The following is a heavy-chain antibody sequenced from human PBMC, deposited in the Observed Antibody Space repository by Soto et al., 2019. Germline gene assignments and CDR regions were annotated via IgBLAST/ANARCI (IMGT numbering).Heavy chain of an antibody. J-gene: IGHJ4*02. CDR3: ARDSNIGSSRPFDY. CDR2: IWYDGSNK. V-gene: IGHV3-33*01. CDR1: GFTFSSYG. D-gene: IGHD6-13*01. Sequence: QVQLVESGGGVVQPGRSLRLSCAASGFTFSSYGMHWVRQAPGKGLEWVAVIWYDGSNKYYADSVKGRFTISRDNSKNTLYLQMNSLRAEDTAVYYCARDSNIGSSRPFDYWGQGTPVTVSS.